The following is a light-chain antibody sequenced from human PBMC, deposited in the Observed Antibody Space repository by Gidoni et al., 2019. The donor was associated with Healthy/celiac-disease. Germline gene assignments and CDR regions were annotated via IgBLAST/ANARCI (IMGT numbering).Light chain of an antibody. V-gene: IGKV4-1*01. Sequence: DIVMPQSPDSLAVSLGERATINCKSSQSVLHSSNNVNYLAWYQQKPGQPPKLLIYWASNRESGVPDRFSGSGSGTDFTLTISSLQAEDVAVYYCQQYYSTPYTFGQGTKLEIK. CDR2: WAS. CDR3: QQYYSTPYT. J-gene: IGKJ2*01. CDR1: QSVLHSSNNVNY.